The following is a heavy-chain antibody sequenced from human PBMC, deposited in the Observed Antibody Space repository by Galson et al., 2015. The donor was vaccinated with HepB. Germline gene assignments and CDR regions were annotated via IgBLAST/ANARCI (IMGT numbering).Heavy chain of an antibody. J-gene: IGHJ4*02. CDR3: ARVRSDGYNPFGFSPRYYFDY. CDR2: INPNSGGT. CDR1: GYTFTGYY. D-gene: IGHD5-24*01. V-gene: IGHV1-2*02. Sequence: SVKVSCKASGYTFTGYYMHWVRQAPGQGLEWMGWINPNSGGTNYAQKFQGRVTMTRDTSISTAYMELSRLRSDDTAVYYCARVRSDGYNPFGFSPRYYFDYWGQGTLVTVSS.